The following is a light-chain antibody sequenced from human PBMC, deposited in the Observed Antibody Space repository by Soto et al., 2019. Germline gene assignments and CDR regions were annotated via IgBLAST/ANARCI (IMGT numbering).Light chain of an antibody. CDR3: QVWDSSSDDYV. V-gene: IGLV3-21*02. Sequence: SYELTQPPSVSVAPGQTARITCGGDNIGSQSVHWYQQRPNQAPVLVVYDDSDRPSGIPERFSGSNSGSSATLTISRVEDGDEADYYCQVWDSSSDDYVFGVGTKLTVL. J-gene: IGLJ1*01. CDR2: DDS. CDR1: NIGSQS.